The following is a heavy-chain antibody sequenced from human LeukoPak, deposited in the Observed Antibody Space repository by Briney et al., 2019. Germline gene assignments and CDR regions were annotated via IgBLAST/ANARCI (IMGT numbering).Heavy chain of an antibody. CDR3: AKGLWDYYGSGIMYYTMDV. CDR1: GFTFSNYV. Sequence: GGSLRLSCAASGFTFSNYVMGWVRQAPGKGLEWVSTISGSGGRTYYADSVKGRLTLSRDNSKNTLYLQVNSLRAEDTAVYYCAKGLWDYYGSGIMYYTMDVWGQGTTVTVSS. J-gene: IGHJ6*02. V-gene: IGHV3-23*01. CDR2: ISGSGGRT. D-gene: IGHD3-10*01.